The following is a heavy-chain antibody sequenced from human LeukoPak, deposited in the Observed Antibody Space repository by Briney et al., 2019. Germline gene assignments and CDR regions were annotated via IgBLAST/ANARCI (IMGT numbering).Heavy chain of an antibody. D-gene: IGHD3-3*01. Sequence: GGSLRLSCAASGFTVSSNYMSWVRQAPGKGLEWVSVIYSGGSTYYAYSVKGRFTISRDNSKNTLYLQMNSLRAEDTAVYYCARDPRYYDFWSGWDMDVWGKGTTVTVSS. CDR3: ARDPRYYDFWSGWDMDV. CDR2: IYSGGST. J-gene: IGHJ6*03. CDR1: GFTVSSNY. V-gene: IGHV3-53*01.